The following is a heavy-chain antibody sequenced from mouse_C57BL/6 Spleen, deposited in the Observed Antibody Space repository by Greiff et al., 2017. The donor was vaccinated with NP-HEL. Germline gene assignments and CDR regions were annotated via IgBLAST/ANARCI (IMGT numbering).Heavy chain of an antibody. Sequence: EVQGVESGGGLVKPGGSLELSCAASGFTFSSYAMSWVRQTPEKRLEWVATISDGGSYTYYPDNVKGRFTISRDNAKNNLYLQMSHLKSEDTAMYYCARDHHRYFDVWGTGTTVTVSS. CDR3: ARDHHRYFDV. CDR1: GFTFSSYA. CDR2: ISDGGSYT. J-gene: IGHJ1*03. V-gene: IGHV5-4*01.